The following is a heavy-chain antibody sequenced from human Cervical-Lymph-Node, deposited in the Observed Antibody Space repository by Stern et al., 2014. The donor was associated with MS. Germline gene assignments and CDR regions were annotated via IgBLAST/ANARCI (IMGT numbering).Heavy chain of an antibody. CDR2: ISGDSAIT. CDR3: AKARKFSYGFLES. J-gene: IGHJ1*01. V-gene: IGHV3-23*04. D-gene: IGHD5-18*01. CDR1: GFSFSNYV. Sequence: EVQLVESGGTLVKPGGSLRLSCAASGFSFSNYVMSWVRQSPGGGLEWVSCISGDSAITYYADSVRGRSSISRDISKDTVYLEINSLRVEDTAVYYCAKARKFSYGFLESWGQGTLVTVSS.